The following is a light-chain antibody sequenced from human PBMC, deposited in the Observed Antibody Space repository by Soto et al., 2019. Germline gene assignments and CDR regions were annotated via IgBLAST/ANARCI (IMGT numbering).Light chain of an antibody. Sequence: QSVLTQPPSASGTPGQRVTISCSGSSSNIGSNYVYWYQQLPGTAPKLLIDWNNQRPSGVPDRFSGSKYVTSASLAISGLRSEDEADYYCAAWDDSLSVIFGGGTQLTVL. CDR3: AAWDDSLSVI. V-gene: IGLV1-47*01. CDR1: SSNIGSNY. CDR2: WNN. J-gene: IGLJ2*01.